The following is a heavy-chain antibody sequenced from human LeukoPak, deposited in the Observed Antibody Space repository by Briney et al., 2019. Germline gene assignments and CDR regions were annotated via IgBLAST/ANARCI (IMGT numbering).Heavy chain of an antibody. D-gene: IGHD2-2*01. J-gene: IGHJ3*02. Sequence: EESLKISCKGSGFSFTSYWIAWVRQMPGKGLECMGIIYPTDSETRYSPPFQDQVAISADKSISTAYLQWNSLKASDTALYYCASAIVEVPAADHAFDIWGQGTMAIVSS. CDR2: IYPTDSET. CDR3: ASAIVEVPAADHAFDI. CDR1: GFSFTSYW. V-gene: IGHV5-51*01.